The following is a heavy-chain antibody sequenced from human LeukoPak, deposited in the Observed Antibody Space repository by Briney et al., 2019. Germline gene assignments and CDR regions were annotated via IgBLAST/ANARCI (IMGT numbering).Heavy chain of an antibody. CDR2: ISSSSSYI. V-gene: IGHV3-21*01. CDR1: GFTFSSYS. Sequence: TGGSLRLSCAASGFTFSSYSMNWVRQAPGKGLEWVSSISSSSSYIYYADSVKGRFTISRDNAKNSLYLQIDSLRAEDTAVYYCARVPVPAPYYYYMDVWGKGTTVTVSS. J-gene: IGHJ6*03. D-gene: IGHD2-2*01. CDR3: ARVPVPAPYYYYMDV.